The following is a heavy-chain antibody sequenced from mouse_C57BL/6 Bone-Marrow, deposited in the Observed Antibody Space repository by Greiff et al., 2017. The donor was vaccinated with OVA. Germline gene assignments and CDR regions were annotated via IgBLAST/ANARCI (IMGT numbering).Heavy chain of an antibody. CDR1: GYTFTDYN. CDR3: ARSGYLYDYVSWFAY. V-gene: IGHV1-18*01. Sequence: DVQLQESGPELVKPGASVKIPCKASGYTFTDYNMDWVKQSHGKSLEWIGDINPNNGGTIYNQKFKGKATLTVDKSSSTAYMELRSLTSEDTAVYYCARSGYLYDYVSWFAYWGQGTLVTVSA. J-gene: IGHJ3*01. CDR2: INPNNGGT. D-gene: IGHD2-4*01.